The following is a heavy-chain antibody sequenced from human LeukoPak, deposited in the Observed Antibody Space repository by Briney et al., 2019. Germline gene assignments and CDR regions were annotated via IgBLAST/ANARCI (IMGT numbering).Heavy chain of an antibody. CDR1: GFTFSSYS. CDR3: ARWGHIGGYDSFLDY. J-gene: IGHJ4*02. Sequence: GGSLRLSCAASGFTFSSYSMNWVRQAPGQGLEWVSSISSSSSYIYYADSVKGRFTISRDNAKNSLYLQMNSLRAEDTAVYYCARWGHIGGYDSFLDYWGQGTLVTVSS. V-gene: IGHV3-21*01. D-gene: IGHD5-12*01. CDR2: ISSSSSYI.